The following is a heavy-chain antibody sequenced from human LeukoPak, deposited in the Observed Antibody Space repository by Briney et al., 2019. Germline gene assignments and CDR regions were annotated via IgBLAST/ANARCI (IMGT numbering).Heavy chain of an antibody. V-gene: IGHV4-4*09. Sequence: SETLSLTCTVSGGSISSYYWSWIRQPPGKGLEWIGYIYTTGSTDYNPSLKSRVTISVDTSQNQFSLKLSSVTAADTAVYYCARGGTVVNGFDYWGLGTLVTVSS. CDR2: IYTTGST. D-gene: IGHD4-23*01. CDR3: ARGGTVVNGFDY. J-gene: IGHJ4*02. CDR1: GGSISSYY.